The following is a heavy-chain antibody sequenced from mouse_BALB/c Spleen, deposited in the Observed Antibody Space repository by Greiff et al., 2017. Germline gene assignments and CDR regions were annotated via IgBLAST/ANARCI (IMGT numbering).Heavy chain of an antibody. D-gene: IGHD2-4*01. CDR1: GFTFSDYY. CDR2: ISDGGSYT. Sequence: EVQVVESGGGLVKPGGSLKLSCAASGFTFSDYYMYWVRQTPEKRLEWVATISDGGSYTYYPDSVTGRFTISRDNAKNNLYLQMSSLKSEDTAMYYCARGGDYDYFDYWGQGTTLTVSA. J-gene: IGHJ2*01. V-gene: IGHV5-4*02. CDR3: ARGGDYDYFDY.